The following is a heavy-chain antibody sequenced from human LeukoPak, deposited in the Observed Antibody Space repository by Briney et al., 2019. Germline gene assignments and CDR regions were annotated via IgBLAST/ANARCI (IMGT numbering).Heavy chain of an antibody. Sequence: PSESLSLTCTVSGGSISRYYWNWIRQPPGKGLECIGYIYYSGSTNYNPSLKSRVTISVETSKNQFFLKLSSVTAADTAVYYCARATYYYDSSGYSYYNYYLMDVWGKGTTVTISS. CDR1: GGSISRYY. CDR2: IYYSGST. J-gene: IGHJ6*03. V-gene: IGHV4-59*01. CDR3: ARATYYYDSSGYSYYNYYLMDV. D-gene: IGHD3-22*01.